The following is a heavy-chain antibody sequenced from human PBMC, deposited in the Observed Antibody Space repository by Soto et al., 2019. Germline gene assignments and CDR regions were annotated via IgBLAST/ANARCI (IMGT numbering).Heavy chain of an antibody. CDR1: GFTFSSYA. J-gene: IGHJ3*02. V-gene: IGHV3-23*01. CDR2: ISGSGGST. Sequence: GGSLRLSCAASGFTFSSYAMSWVRQAPGKGLEWVSAISGSGGSTYYADSVKGRFTISRDNSKNTLYLQMNSLRAEDTAVYYCARHLTEINYGDKGPNDAFDIWGQGTMVTVSS. CDR3: ARHLTEINYGDKGPNDAFDI. D-gene: IGHD2-21*01.